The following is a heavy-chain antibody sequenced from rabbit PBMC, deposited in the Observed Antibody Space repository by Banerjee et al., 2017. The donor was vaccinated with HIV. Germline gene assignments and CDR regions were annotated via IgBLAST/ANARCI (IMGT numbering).Heavy chain of an antibody. CDR3: ARRPAMTLVVNL. CDR2: INGGSSGST. CDR1: GFSFSNKYV. J-gene: IGHJ4*01. D-gene: IGHD2-1*01. V-gene: IGHV1S45*01. Sequence: QEQLVESGGGLVKPEGSLTLTCTASGFSFSNKYVMCWVRQAPGKGLELIGCINGGSSGSTYYASWAKGRFTISKTSSTTVTLQMTSLTAADTATYFCARRPAMTLVVNLWGPGTLVTVS.